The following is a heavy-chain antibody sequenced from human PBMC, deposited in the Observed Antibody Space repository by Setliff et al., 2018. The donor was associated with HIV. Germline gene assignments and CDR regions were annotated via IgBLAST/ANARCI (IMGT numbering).Heavy chain of an antibody. D-gene: IGHD3-10*01. CDR2: IYHSGST. CDR3: ARVQASGAYPIDY. J-gene: IGHJ4*02. V-gene: IGHV4-38-2*01. Sequence: SETLSLTCAVSSYSISSGYYWGWIRQPPGKGLEWIGNIYHSGSTYYNPSLKSRVTISVDTSKNQFSLKLSSVTAADTAVYYCARVQASGAYPIDYWGQGTLVTVSS. CDR1: SYSISSGYY.